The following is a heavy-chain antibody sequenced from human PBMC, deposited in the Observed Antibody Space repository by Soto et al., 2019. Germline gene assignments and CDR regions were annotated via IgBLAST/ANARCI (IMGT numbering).Heavy chain of an antibody. CDR3: ARVAGVFEPVAGHITDY. D-gene: IGHD6-19*01. J-gene: IGHJ4*02. CDR1: GGTFSSYA. Sequence: SVKVSCKASGGTFSSYAISWVRQAPGQGLEWMGGIIPDLGTTNYAQKLQGRVTMTTDTSTSTAYMELRSLRSDDTAVYYCARVAGVFEPVAGHITDYWGQGTLVTVSS. CDR2: IIPDLGTT. V-gene: IGHV1-69*10.